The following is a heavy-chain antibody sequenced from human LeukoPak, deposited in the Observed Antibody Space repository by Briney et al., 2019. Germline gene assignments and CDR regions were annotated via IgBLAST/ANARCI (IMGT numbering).Heavy chain of an antibody. CDR1: GGSISSSSYY. V-gene: IGHV4-39*01. CDR2: IYYSGST. Sequence: SETLSLTCTVSGGSISSSSYYWGWIRQPPGKGLEWIGSIYYSGSTYYNPSLKSRVTISVDTFKNQFSLKLSSVTAADTAVYYCANYYRSSYDIDYWGQGTLVTVSS. J-gene: IGHJ4*02. D-gene: IGHD6-6*01. CDR3: ANYYRSSYDIDY.